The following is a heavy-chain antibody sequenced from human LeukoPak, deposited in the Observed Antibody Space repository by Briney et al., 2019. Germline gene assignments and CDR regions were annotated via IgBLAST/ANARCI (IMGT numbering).Heavy chain of an antibody. CDR2: IYYSGST. CDR1: GGSISSYY. V-gene: IGHV4-59*08. D-gene: IGHD6-19*01. J-gene: IGHJ4*02. Sequence: PSETLSLTCTVSGGSISSYYWSWIRQPPGKGLEWIGYIYYSGSTNYNPSLKSRVTISVDTSKNQFSLKLSSVTAADTAVYYCAGGAQWLAHDYWGQGTLVTVSS. CDR3: AGGAQWLAHDY.